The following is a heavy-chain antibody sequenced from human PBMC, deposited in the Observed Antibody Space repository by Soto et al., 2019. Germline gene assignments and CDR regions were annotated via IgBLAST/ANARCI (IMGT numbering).Heavy chain of an antibody. CDR3: AKRRGAGGHFDY. CDR2: VSIGGST. D-gene: IGHD2-15*01. V-gene: IGHV3-23*01. Sequence: DVQLLESGGGLVQPGGSLRLSCAASGFTFSSYAMGWVRQGPGKGLEWVAVVSIGGSTHYADSVRGRFTISRDNSKNTLSLQMNSLTAEDMAVYFCAKRRGAGGHFDYGGQGALVTVSS. J-gene: IGHJ4*02. CDR1: GFTFSSYA.